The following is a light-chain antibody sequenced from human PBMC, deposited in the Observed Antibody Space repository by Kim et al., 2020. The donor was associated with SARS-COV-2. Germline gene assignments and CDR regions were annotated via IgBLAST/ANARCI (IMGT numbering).Light chain of an antibody. CDR1: SLRSYY. J-gene: IGLJ2*01. Sequence: SSELTQDPAVDVDLGQTVRITCQGDSLRSYYASRYQQKPGQAPVLVIYGKNNRPSGIPDRFSGSSSGNTASLTITGAQAEDEADYYCNSRDSSGNHLVFGGGTQLTVL. CDR3: NSRDSSGNHLV. CDR2: GKN. V-gene: IGLV3-19*01.